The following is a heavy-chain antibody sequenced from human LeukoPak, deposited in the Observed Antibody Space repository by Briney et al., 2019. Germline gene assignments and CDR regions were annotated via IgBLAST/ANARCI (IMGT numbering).Heavy chain of an antibody. CDR3: ARTLRFFRFLDV. D-gene: IGHD3-3*01. V-gene: IGHV3-7*03. J-gene: IGHJ6*02. CDR2: IKPDGSET. CDR1: GLTSNTYA. Sequence: PGGSLRLSCAASGLTSNTYAMSWVRQAPEKGLEWVANIKPDGSETYSVDSVKGRFTISRDNAKNSLYLQMNSLRAEDTAVYHCARTLRFFRFLDVWGQGTTVTVSS.